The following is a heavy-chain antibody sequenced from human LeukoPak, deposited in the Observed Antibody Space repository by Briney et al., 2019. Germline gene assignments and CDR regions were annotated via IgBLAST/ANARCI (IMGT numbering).Heavy chain of an antibody. CDR1: GGSISSYY. CDR3: ARVGDGYNHYFDY. V-gene: IGHV4-59*01. D-gene: IGHD5-24*01. J-gene: IGHJ4*02. CDR2: IYYSGST. Sequence: PSETLSLTCTVSGGSISSYYWSWIRQPPGKGLEWIGYIYYSGSTNYNPSLKSRVTISVDTSKNQFSLKLSSVTAADTAVYYCARVGDGYNHYFDYWGQGTLVTVSS.